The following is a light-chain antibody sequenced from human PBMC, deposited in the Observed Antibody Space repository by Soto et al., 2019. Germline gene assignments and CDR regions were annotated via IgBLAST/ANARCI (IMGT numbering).Light chain of an antibody. V-gene: IGKV3-15*01. CDR3: QQYNNWPYT. CDR1: LSASTK. Sequence: EIVMTQSTATLSVSPGERATLSCRASLSASTKLAWYQQKRGQAPRLLIYGAFTRATGIPARFSGSGSGTEFTLTISSLQSEDFAVYYCQQYNNWPYTFGKGTKVDIK. J-gene: IGKJ2*01. CDR2: GAF.